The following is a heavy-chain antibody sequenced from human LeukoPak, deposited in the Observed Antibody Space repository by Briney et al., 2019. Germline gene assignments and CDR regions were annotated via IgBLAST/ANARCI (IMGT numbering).Heavy chain of an antibody. Sequence: ASVKVSCKASGYTITSYGISWVRQAPGQGLEWMGWISAYNGNTNYAQKLQGRVTMTTDTSTSTAYMELRSLRSEDTAVYYCARAGIAAAGNLDYYMDVWGKGTTVTVSS. J-gene: IGHJ6*03. CDR1: GYTITSYG. D-gene: IGHD6-13*01. CDR3: ARAGIAAAGNLDYYMDV. CDR2: ISAYNGNT. V-gene: IGHV1-18*01.